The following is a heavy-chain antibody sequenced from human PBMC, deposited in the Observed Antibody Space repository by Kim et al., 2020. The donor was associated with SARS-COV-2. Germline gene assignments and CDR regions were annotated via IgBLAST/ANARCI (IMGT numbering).Heavy chain of an antibody. CDR1: GFTFDDYA. CDR2: ISWNSGSI. J-gene: IGHJ2*01. V-gene: IGHV3-9*01. CDR3: AKDIRDGYGDSYWYFDL. Sequence: GGSLRLSCAASGFTFDDYAMHWVRQAPGKGLEWVSGISWNSGSIGYADSVKGRFTISRDNAKNSLYLQMNSLRAEDTALYYCAKDIRDGYGDSYWYFDLWGRGTLVTVSS. D-gene: IGHD4-17*01.